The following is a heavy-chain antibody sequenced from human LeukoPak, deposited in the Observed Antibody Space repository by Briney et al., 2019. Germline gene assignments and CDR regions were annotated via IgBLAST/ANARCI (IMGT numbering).Heavy chain of an antibody. CDR2: IKQDGSEK. V-gene: IGHV3-7*01. D-gene: IGHD2-2*01. Sequence: GGSLRLSCEASGFSMSAYWMSWVRQAPGKGLEWVGNIKQDGSEKYYVDSVKGRFTISRDNAKNSLYLQMNSLRAEDTAVYYCARTVQDIVVVPAAIYYYYYMDVWGKGTTVTVSS. J-gene: IGHJ6*03. CDR3: ARTVQDIVVVPAAIYYYYYMDV. CDR1: GFSMSAYW.